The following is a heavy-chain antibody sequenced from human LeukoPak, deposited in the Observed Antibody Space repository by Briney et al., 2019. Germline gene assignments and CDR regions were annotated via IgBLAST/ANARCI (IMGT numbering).Heavy chain of an antibody. CDR2: ISSSGSTI. V-gene: IGHV3-48*03. J-gene: IGHJ4*02. CDR3: ARVLTVGYSSDWASPIYFDY. CDR1: GFTFSSYE. Sequence: GGSLRLSCAASGFTFSSYEMNWVRQAPGKGLEWVSYISSSGSTIYYADSVKGRLTISRDNAKNSLYLQMNSLRAEDTAVYYCARVLTVGYSSDWASPIYFDYWGQGTLVTVSS. D-gene: IGHD6-19*01.